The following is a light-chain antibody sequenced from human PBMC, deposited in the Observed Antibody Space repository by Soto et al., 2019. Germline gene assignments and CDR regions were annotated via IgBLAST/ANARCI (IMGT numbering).Light chain of an antibody. CDR3: QQGYSTPWP. J-gene: IGKJ1*01. CDR1: QSVSSN. V-gene: IGKV3-15*01. Sequence: EIVMTQSPATLSVSPGERATLSCRASQSVSSNLAWYQQKPGQAPRLLIYAASNLQSGAPSRFSVSGSGTDFTLTINSLQPEDFATYYCQQGYSTPWPFGQGTKVDI. CDR2: AAS.